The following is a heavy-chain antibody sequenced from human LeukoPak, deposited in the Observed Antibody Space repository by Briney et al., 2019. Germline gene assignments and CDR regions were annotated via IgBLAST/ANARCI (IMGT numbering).Heavy chain of an antibody. Sequence: PGGSLRLSCAASGFTFSSYAMSWVRQAPGKGLEWVSAISGSGGSTYYADSVKGRFIISRDNSKNTLYLQMNSLRAEDTAVYYCAKGLDIVVPYYAIDVWGQGTTVTVSS. J-gene: IGHJ6*02. V-gene: IGHV3-23*01. CDR1: GFTFSSYA. CDR2: ISGSGGST. D-gene: IGHD2-2*01. CDR3: AKGLDIVVPYYAIDV.